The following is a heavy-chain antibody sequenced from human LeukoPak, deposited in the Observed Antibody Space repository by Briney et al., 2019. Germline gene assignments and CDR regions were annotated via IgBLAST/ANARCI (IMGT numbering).Heavy chain of an antibody. D-gene: IGHD1-1*01. J-gene: IGHJ5*02. CDR3: ARDSAGSKKTRWFDP. CDR1: GGTFSTYA. V-gene: IGHV1-69*13. CDR2: IIPIFGTS. Sequence: SVKVSCKASGGTFSTYAISWVRQAPGQGLEWMGGIIPIFGTSNYAQNFQGRVTITADESTSTAYMELSSLRSEDTAVYYCARDSAGSKKTRWFDPWGQGTLVTVSS.